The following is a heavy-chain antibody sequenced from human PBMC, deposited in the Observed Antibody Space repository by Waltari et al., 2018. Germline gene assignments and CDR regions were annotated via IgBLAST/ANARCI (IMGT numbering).Heavy chain of an antibody. J-gene: IGHJ4*02. CDR1: GFTFRSYP. Sequence: EVQLLESGGGLVQPGWSLRLSCAASGFTFRSYPRSWVRQAPGKGLEWVSVIYSGGSTYYADSVKGRFTISRDNSKNTLYLQMNSLRAEDTAVYYCAKDRPVVNYWGQGTLVTVSS. CDR2: IYSGGST. D-gene: IGHD2-21*01. V-gene: IGHV3-23*03. CDR3: AKDRPVVNY.